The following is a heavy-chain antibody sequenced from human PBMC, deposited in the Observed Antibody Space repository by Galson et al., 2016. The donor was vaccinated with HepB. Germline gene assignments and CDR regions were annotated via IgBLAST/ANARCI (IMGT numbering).Heavy chain of an antibody. Sequence: QSGAEVKKPGESLKISCTVSGNSFTSYWIGWVRQMPGKGPEWMGIIYAGDSGTSYSPSFQGQVTISVDKSITTAYLQWSSLKASDTAVYYCARGNCSSSGCKTLRGSWFDPGGQGTLVTVSS. J-gene: IGHJ5*02. D-gene: IGHD2-2*01. CDR1: GNSFTSYW. CDR2: IYAGDSGT. CDR3: ARGNCSSSGCKTLRGSWFDP. V-gene: IGHV5-51*01.